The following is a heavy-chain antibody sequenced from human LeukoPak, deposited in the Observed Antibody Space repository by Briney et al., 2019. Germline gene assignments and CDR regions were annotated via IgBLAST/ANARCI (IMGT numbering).Heavy chain of an antibody. D-gene: IGHD3-10*01. CDR2: INWNGGST. V-gene: IGHV3-20*04. Sequence: GGSLRLSCAASGFTFDDYGMSWVRQAPGKGLEWVSGINWNGGSTGYADSVKGRFTISRDNAKNSLYLQMNSLRAEDTALYYCARDYGSGSYYNGIDYWGQGTLVSVSS. J-gene: IGHJ4*02. CDR1: GFTFDDYG. CDR3: ARDYGSGSYYNGIDY.